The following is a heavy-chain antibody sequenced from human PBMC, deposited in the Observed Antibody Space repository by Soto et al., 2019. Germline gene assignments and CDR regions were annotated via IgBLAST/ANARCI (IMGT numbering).Heavy chain of an antibody. CDR3: ATGDYYDSSGYRNWFDP. Sequence: GASVKVSCKASGYTFPPYDINWVRQAPGQRLEWVGWMNPNSGHTGYAQKFQGRVTMTEDTSTDTAYMELSSLRSEDTAVYYCATGDYYDSSGYRNWFDPWGQGTLVTVSS. CDR1: GYTFPPYD. J-gene: IGHJ5*02. CDR2: MNPNSGHT. V-gene: IGHV1-8*01. D-gene: IGHD3-22*01.